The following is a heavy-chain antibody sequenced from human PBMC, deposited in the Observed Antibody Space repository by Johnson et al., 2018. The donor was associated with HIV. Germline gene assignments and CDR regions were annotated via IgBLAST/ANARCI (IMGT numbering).Heavy chain of an antibody. CDR1: GFTFSSYD. J-gene: IGHJ3*02. CDR3: ARDNGEDAFDI. V-gene: IGHV3-13*01. Sequence: VQLVESGGGVVRPGGSLRLSCAASGFTFSSYDMHWVRQATGKGLEWVSAIGTAGDTYYPGSVKGRFTISRENAKNSLYLQMNSLRAGDTAVYYCARDNGEDAFDIWGQGTMVTVSS. CDR2: IGTAGDT. D-gene: IGHD4-17*01.